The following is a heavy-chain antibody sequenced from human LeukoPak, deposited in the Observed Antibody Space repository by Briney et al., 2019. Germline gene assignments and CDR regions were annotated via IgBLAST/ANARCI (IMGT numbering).Heavy chain of an antibody. J-gene: IGHJ6*02. CDR1: GGTFSSYA. CDR3: ARVSCTSCYRDAVYYYGMDV. Sequence: ASVKASCKASGGTFSSYAISWVRQAPGQGLEWMGRIIPILGIANYAQKFQGRVTITADKSTSTAYMELSSLRSEDTAVYYCARVSCTSCYRDAVYYYGMDVWGQGTTVTVSS. D-gene: IGHD2-2*01. V-gene: IGHV1-69*04. CDR2: IIPILGIA.